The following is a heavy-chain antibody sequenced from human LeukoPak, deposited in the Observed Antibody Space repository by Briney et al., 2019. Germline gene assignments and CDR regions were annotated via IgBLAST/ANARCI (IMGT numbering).Heavy chain of an antibody. V-gene: IGHV3-30-3*01. CDR2: ISYDGSNK. CDR1: GFTFSSYA. D-gene: IGHD2-2*02. Sequence: SGGPLRLSCAASGFTFSSYAMHWVRQAPGKGLEWVAVISYDGSNKYYADSVEGRFTISRDNSKNTLYLQMNSLRAEDTAVYYCARDGYCSSTSCYTSYYYYGMDVWGQGTTVTVSS. J-gene: IGHJ6*02. CDR3: ARDGYCSSTSCYTSYYYYGMDV.